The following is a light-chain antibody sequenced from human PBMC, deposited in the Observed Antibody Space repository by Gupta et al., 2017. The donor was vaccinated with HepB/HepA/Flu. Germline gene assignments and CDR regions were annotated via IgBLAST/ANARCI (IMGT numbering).Light chain of an antibody. CDR2: KAS. CDR1: QSINVW. V-gene: IGKV1-5*03. Sequence: DIQMTQSPSTLSASVGDRVTITCRASQSINVWLAWYQQKPGKAPKLLIHKASNLRSGVPSRFSGSGSGTEFTLTISSLQPDDFATYYCQQYNSGSMFGQGTKVEIK. CDR3: QQYNSGSM. J-gene: IGKJ1*01.